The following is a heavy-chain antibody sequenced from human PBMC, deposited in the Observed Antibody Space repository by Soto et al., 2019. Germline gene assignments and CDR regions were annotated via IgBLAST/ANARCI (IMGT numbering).Heavy chain of an antibody. V-gene: IGHV3-11*06. Sequence: LRLSCAASGFTFSDYYMSWIRQAPGKGLEWLSYSSDSGTFTRYADSVKGRFSISRDNAKNSLYLQINSLRGEDTAIYYCARSGDNYNLLDYWGQGTPVTVYS. J-gene: IGHJ4*02. D-gene: IGHD1-1*01. CDR2: SSDSGTFT. CDR3: ARSGDNYNLLDY. CDR1: GFTFSDYY.